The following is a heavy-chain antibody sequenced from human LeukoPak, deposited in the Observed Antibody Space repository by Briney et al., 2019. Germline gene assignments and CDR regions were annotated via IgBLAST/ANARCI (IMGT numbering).Heavy chain of an antibody. V-gene: IGHV3-30*02. D-gene: IGHD1-26*01. J-gene: IGHJ1*01. CDR1: GFTFTNFG. CDR3: AKDSGSYWTMTEYFQH. CDR2: IRFDGSNQ. Sequence: GGSLRLSCAASGFTFTNFGMHWVRQAPGKGLEWVAFIRFDGSNQYYADSVKGRFTISRDNFKNTLFLQMNSLRPEDTAVYYCAKDSGSYWTMTEYFQHWGQGTLVTVSS.